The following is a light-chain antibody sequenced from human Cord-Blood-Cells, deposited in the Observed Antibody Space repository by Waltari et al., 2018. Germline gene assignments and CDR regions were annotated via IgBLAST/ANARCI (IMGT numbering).Light chain of an antibody. CDR3: QQYGSSPYT. Sequence: ELVLTQSPGTLSLSPGEGATLPCRASQSVSSSYLAWYQQKPGQAPRLLIYGASSRATGIPDRFSGSGSGTDFTLTISRLEPEDFAVYYCQQYGSSPYTFGQGTKLEIK. CDR1: QSVSSSY. J-gene: IGKJ2*01. V-gene: IGKV3-20*01. CDR2: GAS.